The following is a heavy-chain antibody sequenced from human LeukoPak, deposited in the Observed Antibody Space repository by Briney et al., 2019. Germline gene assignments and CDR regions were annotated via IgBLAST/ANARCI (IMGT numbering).Heavy chain of an antibody. CDR2: IYYSGST. CDR1: GGSISSYY. V-gene: IGHV4-59*01. CDR3: ARDYSYGLDY. J-gene: IGHJ4*02. D-gene: IGHD5-18*01. Sequence: PSETLSLTCTVSGGSISSYYWSWIRQPPGKGLEWIGYIYYSGSTNYNPSLKSRVTISVDTSKNQFSLKLSSVTAAGTAVYYCARDYSYGLDYWGQGTLVTVSS.